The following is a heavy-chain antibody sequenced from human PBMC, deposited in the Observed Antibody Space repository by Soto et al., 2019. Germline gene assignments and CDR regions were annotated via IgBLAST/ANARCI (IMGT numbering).Heavy chain of an antibody. D-gene: IGHD3-3*01. V-gene: IGHV1-18*04. CDR3: ARDQQPCSYYDFWSGYLTPNYYYGMDV. J-gene: IGHJ6*02. CDR2: ISAYNGNT. Sequence: QVQLVQSGAEVKKPGASVKVSCKASGYTFTSYGISWVRQAPGQGLEWMGWISAYNGNTNYAQKLQGRVTMTTDTHTSTAYMELGSLRSDGTAVYYCARDQQPCSYYDFWSGYLTPNYYYGMDVWGQGTTVTVSS. CDR1: GYTFTSYG.